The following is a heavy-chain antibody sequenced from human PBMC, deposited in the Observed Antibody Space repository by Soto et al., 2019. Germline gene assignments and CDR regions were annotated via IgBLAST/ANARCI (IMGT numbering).Heavy chain of an antibody. D-gene: IGHD3-10*01. Sequence: PSETLSLSCTVSRGSISSYYWSWIPQPAGKGLEWIGGIYTSGSTNYNPSRKSRVTMSVGTSKNQFSLKLSSGTAADTAVYYCARDGYYGSGFDPWGQGTLVTVSS. CDR2: IYTSGST. CDR3: ARDGYYGSGFDP. CDR1: RGSISSYY. V-gene: IGHV4-4*07. J-gene: IGHJ5*02.